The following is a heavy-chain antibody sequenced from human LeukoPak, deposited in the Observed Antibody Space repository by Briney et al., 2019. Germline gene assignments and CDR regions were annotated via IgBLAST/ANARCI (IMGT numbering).Heavy chain of an antibody. CDR1: GGFISSGYYY. Sequence: SETLSLTCTVSGGFISSGYYYWSWIRQPPGKGLEWVGYIYYSGSTHYNPSLKSRVTIDVDTSKNQFSLKLSSVTAADTAVYYCARVFYYGSGTYSYYFDYWGQGTLVTVSS. CDR3: ARVFYYGSGTYSYYFDY. J-gene: IGHJ4*02. CDR2: IYYSGST. D-gene: IGHD3-10*01. V-gene: IGHV4-31*03.